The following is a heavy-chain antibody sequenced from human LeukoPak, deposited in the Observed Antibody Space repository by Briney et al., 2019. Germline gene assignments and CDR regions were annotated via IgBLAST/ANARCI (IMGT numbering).Heavy chain of an antibody. V-gene: IGHV4-39*01. CDR3: ARRFGYAEQFDY. CDR1: GGSISSSSYY. CDR2: IYYSGST. Sequence: PSETLSLTCTVSGGSISSSSYYWGWLRQPPGTGLEWIGSIYYSGSTYYNPSLKSRVTISVDTSKNEFSLKLSSVTAADTAVYYCARRFGYAEQFDYWGQGTLVTVSS. J-gene: IGHJ4*02. D-gene: IGHD5-12*01.